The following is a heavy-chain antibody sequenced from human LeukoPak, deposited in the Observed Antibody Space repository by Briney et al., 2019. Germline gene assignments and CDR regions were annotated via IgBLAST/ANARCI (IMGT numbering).Heavy chain of an antibody. CDR3: ATGLTMVRGRLTRYYYYYYGMDV. CDR1: GYTLTELS. D-gene: IGHD3-10*01. Sequence: ASVKVSCKVSGYTLTELSMHWVRRAPGKGLGWMGGFDPEDGETIYAQKFQGRVTMTEDTSTDTAYMELSSLRSEDTAVYYCATGLTMVRGRLTRYYYYYYGMDVWGQGTTVTVSS. CDR2: FDPEDGET. V-gene: IGHV1-24*01. J-gene: IGHJ6*02.